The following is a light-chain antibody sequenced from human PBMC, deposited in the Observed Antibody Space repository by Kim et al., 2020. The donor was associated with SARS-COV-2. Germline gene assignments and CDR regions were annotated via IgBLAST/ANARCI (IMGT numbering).Light chain of an antibody. CDR3: QQYNSYSWT. V-gene: IGKV1-5*01. Sequence: ASVGDRVTITCRSSQSISSWLAWYQQKPGKAPKLLIYDASSLESGVPSRFSGSGSGTEFTLTISSLQPDDFATYYCQQYNSYSWTFGQGTKVDIK. J-gene: IGKJ1*01. CDR1: QSISSW. CDR2: DAS.